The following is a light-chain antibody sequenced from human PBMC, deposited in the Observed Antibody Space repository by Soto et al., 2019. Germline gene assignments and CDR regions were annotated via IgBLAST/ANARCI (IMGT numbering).Light chain of an antibody. Sequence: QSVLTQPPSVSGAPGKRVTLSCTGNSSNLGAGFDVHWYQQLPGAAPKLVIFGNRNRPSGVPERFSGSKSGTSASLAITGIQAEDEADYYCQAYDYSLTASVFGGGTKLTVL. CDR3: QAYDYSLTASV. J-gene: IGLJ3*02. V-gene: IGLV1-40*01. CDR1: SSNLGAGFD. CDR2: GNR.